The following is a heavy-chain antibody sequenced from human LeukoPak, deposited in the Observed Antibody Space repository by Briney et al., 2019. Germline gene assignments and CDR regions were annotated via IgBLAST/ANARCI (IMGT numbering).Heavy chain of an antibody. CDR1: GFTFSSYW. CDR2: IWYDGSNQ. J-gene: IGHJ4*02. CDR3: AREDGSTMVYYFDY. V-gene: IGHV3-33*08. Sequence: GGSLRLSCAASGFTFSSYWMHWVRQAPGKGLEWVAVIWYDGSNQYYADSVKGRFTISRDNSRTTLYLQMNSLRAEDTAIYYCAREDGSTMVYYFDYWGQGTLVTVSS. D-gene: IGHD3-10*01.